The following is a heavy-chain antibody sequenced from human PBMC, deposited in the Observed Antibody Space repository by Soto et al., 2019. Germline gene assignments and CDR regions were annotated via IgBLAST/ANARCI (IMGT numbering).Heavy chain of an antibody. Sequence: PSETLSLTCTVSGGSISSHYWSWIRQPPGKGLEWIGYLYYSGSTDYNPSLRSRVTISVDTSKTQFSLKLSSVTAADTAVHYCARGSGCSGGSCYYGLDVWGQGTTVTVSS. CDR2: LYYSGST. CDR1: GGSISSHY. V-gene: IGHV4-59*11. J-gene: IGHJ6*02. D-gene: IGHD2-15*01. CDR3: ARGSGCSGGSCYYGLDV.